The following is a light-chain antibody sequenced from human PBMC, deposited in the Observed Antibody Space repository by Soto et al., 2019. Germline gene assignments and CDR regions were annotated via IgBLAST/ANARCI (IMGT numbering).Light chain of an antibody. CDR1: QSVSSD. V-gene: IGKV3-15*01. Sequence: EIVMTQSPATLSVSPGERATLSCRASQSVSSDLAWYQQKPGQAPRLLIYGASTRATDIPATFSGSGSGTEFTLTIGSLQSEDSAVYYCQQYQNLWTFGQGTKVDIK. CDR3: QQYQNLWT. J-gene: IGKJ1*01. CDR2: GAS.